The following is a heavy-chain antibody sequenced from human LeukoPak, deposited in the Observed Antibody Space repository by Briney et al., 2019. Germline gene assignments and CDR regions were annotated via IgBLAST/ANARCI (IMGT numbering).Heavy chain of an antibody. J-gene: IGHJ6*03. D-gene: IGHD3-16*01. V-gene: IGHV4-4*09. CDR2: IYTSGST. Sequence: SETLSLTCTVSGGSISSYYWSLIRQPPGKGLEWIGYIYTSGSTNYNPSLKSRVTISVDTSKNQFSLKLSSVTAADTAVYYCARLIYYYYTDVWGKGTTVTVSS. CDR1: GGSISSYY. CDR3: ARLIYYYYTDV.